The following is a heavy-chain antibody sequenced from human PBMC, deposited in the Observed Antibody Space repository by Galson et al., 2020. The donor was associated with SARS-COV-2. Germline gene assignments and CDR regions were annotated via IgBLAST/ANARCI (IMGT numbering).Heavy chain of an antibody. CDR1: GFTFSSYA. J-gene: IGHJ4*02. Sequence: GGSLRLSCAASGFTFSSYAMHWVRQAPGKGLEWVAVISYDGSNKYYADSVKGRFTISRDNSKNTLYLQMNSLRAEDTAVYYCAGGYCSGGRCGPWSYWGQGTLVTVSS. CDR2: ISYDGSNK. V-gene: IGHV3-30-3*01. D-gene: IGHD2-15*01. CDR3: AGGYCSGGRCGPWSY.